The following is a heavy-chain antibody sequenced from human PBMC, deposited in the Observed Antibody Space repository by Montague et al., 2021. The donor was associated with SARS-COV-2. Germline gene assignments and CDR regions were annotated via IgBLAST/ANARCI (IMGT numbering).Heavy chain of an antibody. CDR1: SDSVSSGKYF. D-gene: IGHD3-10*01. CDR3: ARVGNYLGVY. V-gene: IGHV4-61*01. CDR2: IFYTGSA. Sequence: SETLSLTCTVSSDSVSSGKYFWTWLRQPPGKGLEWIGSIFYTGSANYNPSLKSRVTISVDTSNNQFSLQLKSMSAADTAVYYCARVGNYLGVYWGQGILVTVSS. J-gene: IGHJ4*02.